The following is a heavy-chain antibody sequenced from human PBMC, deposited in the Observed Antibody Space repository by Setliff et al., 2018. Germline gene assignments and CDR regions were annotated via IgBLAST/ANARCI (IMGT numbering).Heavy chain of an antibody. D-gene: IGHD3-22*01. Sequence: GSLRLSCAASGFTFSSYSMNWVRQAPGKGLEWVSYISSSSSTIYYADSVKGRFTISRDNAKNSLYLQMNSLRAEDTAVYYCARDLYYDSSGYSVYWGQGTLVTVSS. CDR2: ISSSSSTI. CDR1: GFTFSSYS. V-gene: IGHV3-48*01. CDR3: ARDLYYDSSGYSVY. J-gene: IGHJ4*02.